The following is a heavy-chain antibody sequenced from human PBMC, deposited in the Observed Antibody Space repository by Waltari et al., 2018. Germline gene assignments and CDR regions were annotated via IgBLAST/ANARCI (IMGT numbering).Heavy chain of an antibody. J-gene: IGHJ4*02. CDR3: ARRDGYNYWDFDY. CDR2: INPNSGGT. Sequence: QVQLVQSGAEVKKPGASVKVSCKASGYTFTGYYMHWVRQAPGQGLEWMGRINPNSGGTNYAQKFQGRVTMTRDTSKNQFSLKLSSVTAADTAVYYCARRDGYNYWDFDYWGQGTLVTVSS. V-gene: IGHV1-2*06. CDR1: GYTFTGYY. D-gene: IGHD5-12*01.